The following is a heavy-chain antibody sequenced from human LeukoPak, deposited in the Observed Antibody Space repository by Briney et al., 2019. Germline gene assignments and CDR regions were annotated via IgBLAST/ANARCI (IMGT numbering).Heavy chain of an antibody. D-gene: IGHD2/OR15-2a*01. J-gene: IGHJ3*02. CDR1: GFTFSSYG. V-gene: IGHV3-30*03. CDR3: AGELTFGDFDI. CDR2: ISYDGSNK. Sequence: GGSLRLSCAASGFTFSSYGMHWVRQAPGKGLEWVAVISYDGSNKYYADSVKGQFTISRDNSKNTLFLQVNSLRPGDTALYYCAGELTFGDFDIWGQGTMVTVSS.